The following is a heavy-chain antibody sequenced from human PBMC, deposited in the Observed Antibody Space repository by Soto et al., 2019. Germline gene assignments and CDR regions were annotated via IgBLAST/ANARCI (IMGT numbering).Heavy chain of an antibody. D-gene: IGHD2-21*01. Sequence: SETLSLTCSVSGAALNSGNHYWSWIRQVPGRGLEWIGHIYVTGAVDYNPSLRDRITISQDTSERQFSLNLRLVTAADTAVYYCARLRIATNNYKWFDPWGQGTLVTVYS. CDR1: GAALNSGNHY. CDR2: IYVTGAV. V-gene: IGHV4-31*03. CDR3: ARLRIATNNYKWFDP. J-gene: IGHJ5*02.